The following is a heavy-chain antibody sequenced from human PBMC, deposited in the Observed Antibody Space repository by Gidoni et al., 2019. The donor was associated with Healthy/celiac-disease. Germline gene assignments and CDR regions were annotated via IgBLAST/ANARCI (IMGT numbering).Heavy chain of an antibody. D-gene: IGHD1-26*01. CDR3: AKGEGYYFDY. CDR2: ISYDGSNK. J-gene: IGHJ4*02. Sequence: QVQLVESGGGVVQPGRSLRLSCAASGFTFSSYGMHWVRQAPGKGLEWVAVISYDGSNKYYADSVKGRFTISRDNTKNTLYLQMNSLRAEDTAVYYCAKGEGYYFDYWGQGTLVTVSS. CDR1: GFTFSSYG. V-gene: IGHV3-30*18.